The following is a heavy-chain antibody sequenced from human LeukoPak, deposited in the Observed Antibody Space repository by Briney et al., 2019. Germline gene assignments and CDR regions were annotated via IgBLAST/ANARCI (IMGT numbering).Heavy chain of an antibody. Sequence: ASVNVSCKASGYTFTEHFIHWVRQAPGQGLQYMGWIHPASANTVYAPMFHGRVTLTRDTPATTTYMELSGLRSDDTAVYYCARDLRPANLWGQGTLVTVSS. CDR1: GYTFTEHF. CDR3: ARDLRPANL. D-gene: IGHD1-7*01. J-gene: IGHJ4*02. CDR2: IHPASANT. V-gene: IGHV1-2*02.